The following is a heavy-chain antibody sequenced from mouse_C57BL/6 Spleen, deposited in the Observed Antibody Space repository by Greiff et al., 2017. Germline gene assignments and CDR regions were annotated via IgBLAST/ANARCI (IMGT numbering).Heavy chain of an antibody. CDR1: GYTFTDYY. CDR2: INPYNGGT. Sequence: VQLKESGPVLVKPGASVKMSCKASGYTFTDYYMNWVKQSHGKSLEWIGVINPYNGGTSYNQKFKGKATLTVDKSSSTAYMELNSLTSEDSAVYYCAIYDYDPYYYAMDYWGQGTSVTVSS. V-gene: IGHV1-19*01. J-gene: IGHJ4*01. D-gene: IGHD2-4*01. CDR3: AIYDYDPYYYAMDY.